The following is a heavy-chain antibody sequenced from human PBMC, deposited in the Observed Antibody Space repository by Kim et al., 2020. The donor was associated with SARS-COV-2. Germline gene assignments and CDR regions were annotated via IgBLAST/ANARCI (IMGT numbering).Heavy chain of an antibody. D-gene: IGHD3-3*01. V-gene: IGHV5-10-1*01. CDR3: ARHQGETYYDFLWPEFG. J-gene: IGHJ4*02. Sequence: GESLKISCKGSGYSFTSYWISWVRQMPGKGLEWMGRIDPSDSYTNYSPSFQGHVTISADKSISTAYLQWSSLKASDTAMYYCARHQGETYYDFLWPEFGWGQGTLVTVSS. CDR2: IDPSDSYT. CDR1: GYSFTSYW.